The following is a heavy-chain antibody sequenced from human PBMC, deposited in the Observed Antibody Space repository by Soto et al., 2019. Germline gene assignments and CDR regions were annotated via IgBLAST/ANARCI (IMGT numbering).Heavy chain of an antibody. Sequence: PGGSLRLSCAASGFTFSSYSMNWARQAPGKGLEWVSSISSSSSYIYYADSVKGRFTISRDNAENSLYLQMNSLRAEDTAVYYCARDGVAAAGDYYYYGMDVWGQGTTVTVSS. CDR3: ARDGVAAAGDYYYYGMDV. D-gene: IGHD6-13*01. V-gene: IGHV3-21*01. CDR1: GFTFSSYS. J-gene: IGHJ6*02. CDR2: ISSSSSYI.